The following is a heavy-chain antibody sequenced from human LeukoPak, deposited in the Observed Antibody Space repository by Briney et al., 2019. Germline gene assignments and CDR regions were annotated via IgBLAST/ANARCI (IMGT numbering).Heavy chain of an antibody. V-gene: IGHV3-15*01. D-gene: IGHD3-10*01. J-gene: IGHJ4*02. Sequence: GGSLRLSCAASGLSISNDWMSWVRQAPGKGLDWVARVKSKSAGETTDYAAPVKGRFTISRDDSKNTLYLQMNSLKTEDTAVYYCTLIQGWGSGSYYRDFWGQGTLVTVSS. CDR1: GLSISNDW. CDR3: TLIQGWGSGSYYRDF. CDR2: VKSKSAGETT.